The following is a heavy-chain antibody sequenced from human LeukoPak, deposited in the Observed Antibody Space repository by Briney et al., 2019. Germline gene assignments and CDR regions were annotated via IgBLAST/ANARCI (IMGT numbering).Heavy chain of an antibody. J-gene: IGHJ3*02. D-gene: IGHD4-11*01. CDR3: ARTVPDHDAFDI. V-gene: IGHV3-48*03. Sequence: GGSLRLSCAASGFTFSSYETNWVRQAPGKGLEWVSYISSSGSTIYYADSVKGRFTISRDNAKNSLYLQMNSLRAEDTAVYYCARTVPDHDAFDIWGQGTMVTVSS. CDR2: ISSSGSTI. CDR1: GFTFSSYE.